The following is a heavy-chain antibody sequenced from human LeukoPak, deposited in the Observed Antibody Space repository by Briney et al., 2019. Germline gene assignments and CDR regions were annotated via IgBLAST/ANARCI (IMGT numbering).Heavy chain of an antibody. CDR3: AKEACGGSCYSDYFDY. J-gene: IGHJ4*02. D-gene: IGHD2-15*01. V-gene: IGHV3-64D*06. Sequence: PGGSLRLSCSASGFTFSTYSMHWVRQAPGKGLEYVSAITNNGGGTFYADSVKGRFTISRDNSKNTLYLQMSSLRAEDTAVYYCAKEACGGSCYSDYFDYWGQGTLVTVSS. CDR2: ITNNGGGT. CDR1: GFTFSTYS.